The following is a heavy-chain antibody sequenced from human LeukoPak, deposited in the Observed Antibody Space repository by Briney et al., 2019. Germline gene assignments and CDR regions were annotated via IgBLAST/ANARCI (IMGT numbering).Heavy chain of an antibody. Sequence: PSQTLSLTCAVSGGSLSSGGYSWSWIRQPPGKGLEWIVYIYRSGSTYYNPSLKSRVTISVDRSKNQFSLKLSFVTAADTAVYYCAREAARGSAFDIWGQGTMVTVSS. CDR2: IYRSGST. J-gene: IGHJ3*02. D-gene: IGHD1-26*01. V-gene: IGHV4-30-2*02. CDR3: AREAARGSAFDI. CDR1: GGSLSSGGYS.